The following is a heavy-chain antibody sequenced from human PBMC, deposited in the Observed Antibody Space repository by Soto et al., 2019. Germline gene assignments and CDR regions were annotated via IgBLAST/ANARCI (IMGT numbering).Heavy chain of an antibody. CDR2: INPDSGAT. CDR3: ARRLTNSGRSYHGTDV. D-gene: IGHD6-25*01. J-gene: IGHJ6*02. CDR1: GYTFTVYY. Sequence: SVKVSCNASGYTFTVYYIHWLRQAPGQGLEWLGWINPDSGATNYAQKFQGRATVTRDTSISTAYMELSSLRSDDTAVYYCARRLTNSGRSYHGTDVQG. V-gene: IGHV1-2*02.